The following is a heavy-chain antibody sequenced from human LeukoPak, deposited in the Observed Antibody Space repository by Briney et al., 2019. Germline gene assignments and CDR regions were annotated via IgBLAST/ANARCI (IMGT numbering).Heavy chain of an antibody. CDR2: VKREGTTS. J-gene: IGHJ4*02. Sequence: PWGSLRLSCAASGFTFSTYWMHWVRQVPGKGLVWASRVKREGTTSAYADSVKGRFTISRDNDKNTLYLQMNSLRVEDTAVYYCARDVDWILFDYWGQGTLVTVSS. V-gene: IGHV3-74*01. CDR3: ARDVDWILFDY. CDR1: GFTFSTYW. D-gene: IGHD3-9*01.